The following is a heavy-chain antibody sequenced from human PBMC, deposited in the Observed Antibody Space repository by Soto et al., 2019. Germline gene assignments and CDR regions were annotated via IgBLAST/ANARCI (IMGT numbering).Heavy chain of an antibody. CDR2: IYHSGST. Sequence: SETLSLTCAVSGGSISSGGYSWSWIRQPPGKGLEWIGSIYHSGSTSYNPSLKSRVTMSVDTSKNQLSLKLSSVTAADTAVYYCARLHCNSPNCVPLDPWGQGTLVTVSS. V-gene: IGHV4-30-2*03. CDR3: ARLHCNSPNCVPLDP. D-gene: IGHD2-2*01. CDR1: GGSISSGGYS. J-gene: IGHJ5*02.